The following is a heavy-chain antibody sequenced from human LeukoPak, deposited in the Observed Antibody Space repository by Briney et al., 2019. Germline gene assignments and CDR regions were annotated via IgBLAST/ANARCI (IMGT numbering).Heavy chain of an antibody. D-gene: IGHD5-12*01. CDR2: IYSGGST. V-gene: IGHV3-66*01. Sequence: PGGSLRLSCAASGFTVSSNYMSWVRQAPGKGLEWVSVIYSGGSTYYADSVKGRFTISRDNAKNSLYLQMNSLRTEDTAVYYCASVGYDLGGNWGQGTLVTVSS. CDR3: ASVGYDLGGN. CDR1: GFTVSSNY. J-gene: IGHJ4*02.